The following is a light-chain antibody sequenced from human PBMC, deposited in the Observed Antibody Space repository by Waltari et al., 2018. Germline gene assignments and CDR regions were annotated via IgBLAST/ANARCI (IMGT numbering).Light chain of an antibody. CDR2: DVT. V-gene: IGLV2-14*03. CDR3: TSYTGRNTRV. Sequence: QSALAQPASVSASLGQSITISCIGPSSDIRAYTYVSWYRQHPGKAPQLLIHDVTNRPSGVSNRFSGSKSGNTASLTISGLQAEDEAAHYCTSYTGRNTRVFCGGTKWTVL. CDR1: SSDIRAYTY. J-gene: IGLJ3*02.